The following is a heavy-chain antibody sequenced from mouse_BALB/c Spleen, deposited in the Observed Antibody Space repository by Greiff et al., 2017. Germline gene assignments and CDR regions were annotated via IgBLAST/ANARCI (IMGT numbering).Heavy chain of an antibody. CDR1: GYTFTSYV. J-gene: IGHJ4*01. CDR2: INPYNDGT. V-gene: IGHV1-14*01. CDR3: ARFGGLRQTYAMDY. Sequence: VQLQQSGPELVKPGASVKMSCKASGYTFTSYVMHWVKQKPGQGLEWIGYINPYNDGTKYNEKFKGKATLTSDKSSSTAYMELSSLTSEDSAVYYCARFGGLRQTYAMDYWGQGTSVTVSS. D-gene: IGHD2-4*01.